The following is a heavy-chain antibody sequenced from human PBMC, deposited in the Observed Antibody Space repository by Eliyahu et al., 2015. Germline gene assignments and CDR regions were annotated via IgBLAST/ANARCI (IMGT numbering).Heavy chain of an antibody. J-gene: IGHJ6*02. D-gene: IGHD3-22*01. V-gene: IGHV4-34*01. Sequence: QVQLQQWGAGLLKPSETLSLTCAVYGGSFSGYYWSWIRQPPGKGLEWIGEINHSGSTNYNPSLKSRVTISVDTSKNQFSLKLSSVTAADTAVYYCARGRGWLQKWGNYYYGMDVWGQGTTVTVSS. CDR3: ARGRGWLQKWGNYYYGMDV. CDR2: INHSGST. CDR1: GGSFSGYY.